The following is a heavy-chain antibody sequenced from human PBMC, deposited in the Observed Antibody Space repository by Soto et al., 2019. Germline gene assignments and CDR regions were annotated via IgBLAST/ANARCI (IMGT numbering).Heavy chain of an antibody. J-gene: IGHJ4*02. CDR1: GFTFDDYA. CDR3: AASEWLSPYYFDY. D-gene: IGHD3-3*01. Sequence: EVQLVESGGGLVQPGRSLRLSCAASGFTFDDYAMHWVRQAPGKGLEWVSGISWNSGSIGYVDSVKGRFTISRDNAKNSLYLQMNSLRAEDTALYYCAASEWLSPYYFDYWGQGTLVTVSS. V-gene: IGHV3-9*01. CDR2: ISWNSGSI.